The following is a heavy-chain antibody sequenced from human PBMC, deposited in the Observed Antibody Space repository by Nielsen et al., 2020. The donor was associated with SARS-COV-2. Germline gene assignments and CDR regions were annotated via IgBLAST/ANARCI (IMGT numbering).Heavy chain of an antibody. J-gene: IGHJ4*02. CDR3: ARHDYGGNSPMDS. Sequence: KFQDRATITADESTNTVYMQLNSLRSEDTAVYYCARHDYGGNSPMDSWGQGTLLTVSS. V-gene: IGHV1-69*01. D-gene: IGHD4-23*01.